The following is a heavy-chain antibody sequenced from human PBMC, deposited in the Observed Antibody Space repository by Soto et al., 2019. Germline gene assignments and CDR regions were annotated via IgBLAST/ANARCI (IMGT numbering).Heavy chain of an antibody. CDR3: ARRSSGWSFDY. D-gene: IGHD6-19*01. CDR1: GFTFSSYA. Sequence: EVQLLESGGGLVEPGGSLRLSCAASGFTFSSYAMSWVRQAPGKGLEWVSAISGSGDSTYYADSVKGRFTISRDNSKNTLYLQMNSLRAEDTAVYYCARRSSGWSFDYWGQGTLVTFSS. V-gene: IGHV3-23*01. J-gene: IGHJ4*02. CDR2: ISGSGDST.